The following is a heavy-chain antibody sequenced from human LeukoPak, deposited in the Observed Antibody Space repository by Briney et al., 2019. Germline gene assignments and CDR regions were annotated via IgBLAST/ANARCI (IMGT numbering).Heavy chain of an antibody. J-gene: IGHJ5*02. D-gene: IGHD1-26*01. Sequence: SGPMLVKPPQTLTLTCTFSGFSLSTSGVGVGWIRQPPGKALEWLALIYWDDDKRYSPSLKSRLTITKDTSKNQVVLTMTNMDPVDTATYYCAHSHSGSYSGNWFDPWGQGTLVTVSS. CDR1: GFSLSTSGVG. CDR3: AHSHSGSYSGNWFDP. V-gene: IGHV2-5*02. CDR2: IYWDDDK.